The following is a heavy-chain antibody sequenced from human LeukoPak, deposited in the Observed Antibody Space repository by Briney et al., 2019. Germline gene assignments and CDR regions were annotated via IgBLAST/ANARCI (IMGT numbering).Heavy chain of an antibody. CDR2: ISYDGSNK. CDR3: AREGEGPIMY. J-gene: IGHJ4*02. V-gene: IGHV3-30-3*01. CDR1: GFTFSSYA. D-gene: IGHD3-16*01. Sequence: PGGSLRLSCAASGFTFSSYAMHWVRQAPGKGLEWVAVISYDGSNKYYADSVKGRFTISRDNSKNTLYLRMNSLRAEDTAVYYCAREGEGPIMYWGQGTLVTVSS.